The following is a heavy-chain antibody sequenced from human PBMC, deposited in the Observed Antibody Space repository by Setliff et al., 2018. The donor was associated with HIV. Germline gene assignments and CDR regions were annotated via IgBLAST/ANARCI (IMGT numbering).Heavy chain of an antibody. Sequence: SETLSLTCTVSGGSISSSSYYWGWIRRPPGKGLEWIGSIYYSGSTYYNPSLKSRVTISVDTSKNQFSLKLSSVTAADTAVYYCACGAAAGTDYYYYYYVDVWGKGTTVTVSS. D-gene: IGHD6-13*01. J-gene: IGHJ6*03. V-gene: IGHV4-39*01. CDR2: IYYSGST. CDR3: ACGAAAGTDYYYYYYVDV. CDR1: GGSISSSSYY.